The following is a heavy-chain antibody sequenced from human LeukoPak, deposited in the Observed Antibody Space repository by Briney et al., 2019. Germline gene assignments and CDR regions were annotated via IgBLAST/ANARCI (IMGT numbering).Heavy chain of an antibody. Sequence: GGSLRLSCAASGFTFSSYEMNWVRQAPGKGLGWVSYISSGGSTIYYADSVKGRFTISRDNAKNSLYLQMNSLRAEDTAVYYCARDYYDSSGYYLGVYYYGMDVWGQGTTVTVSS. V-gene: IGHV3-48*03. CDR1: GFTFSSYE. J-gene: IGHJ6*02. D-gene: IGHD3-22*01. CDR3: ARDYYDSSGYYLGVYYYGMDV. CDR2: ISSGGSTI.